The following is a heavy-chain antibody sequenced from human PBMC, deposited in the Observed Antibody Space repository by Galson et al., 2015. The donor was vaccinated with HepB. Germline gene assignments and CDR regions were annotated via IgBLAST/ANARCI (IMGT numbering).Heavy chain of an antibody. CDR2: IWYDGTNK. J-gene: IGHJ4*02. D-gene: IGHD6-19*01. CDR3: ATELRHNGGWFALDS. CDR1: GFTFSTYG. V-gene: IGHV3-33*01. Sequence: SLRLSCAASGFTFSTYGLHWVRQAPGKGLEWVSVIWYDGTNKYYADSVKGRFTISRDNSKSTLYLQMNSLRAEDTDVYYCATELRHNGGWFALDSWGQGTLVTVSS.